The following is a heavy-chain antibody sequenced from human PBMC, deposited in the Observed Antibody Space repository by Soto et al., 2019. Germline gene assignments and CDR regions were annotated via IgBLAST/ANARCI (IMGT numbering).Heavy chain of an antibody. CDR3: ARTFVDGMAGFGP. CDR1: GFTLSTYW. D-gene: IGHD2-15*01. Sequence: EVQLVESGGGLVQPGGFLRRSCAASGFTLSTYWMHWVRQVPGKGLVWVSRISAGGTYTNYAASVKGRFTISRDSARNTLFLQMNYLTGADTAVYYCARTFVDGMAGFGPWGQGTLVTVSS. V-gene: IGHV3-74*01. J-gene: IGHJ5*02. CDR2: ISAGGTYT.